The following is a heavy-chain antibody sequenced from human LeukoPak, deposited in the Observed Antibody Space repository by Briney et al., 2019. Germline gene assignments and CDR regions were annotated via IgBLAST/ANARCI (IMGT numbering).Heavy chain of an antibody. J-gene: IGHJ4*02. CDR1: GYSISSGDY. CDR3: ARDYGGRFDY. D-gene: IGHD4-23*01. CDR2: IYHTGST. Sequence: SETLSLTCGVSGYSISSGDYWGWIRQPPGKGLEWIGSIYHTGSTYHNPPLESRVTTSVDTSKNHFSLKLSSVTAADTAVYYCARDYGGRFDYWGQGILVTVSS. V-gene: IGHV4-38-2*02.